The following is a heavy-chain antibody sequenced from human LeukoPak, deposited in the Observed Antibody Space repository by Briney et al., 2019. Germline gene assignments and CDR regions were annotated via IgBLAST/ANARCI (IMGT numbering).Heavy chain of an antibody. D-gene: IGHD2-2*02. J-gene: IGHJ6*02. CDR2: INHSGST. CDR3: ARAASGYCSSTSCYRRRYYYGMDV. CDR1: GGSFSGYY. V-gene: IGHV4-34*01. Sequence: PSETLSLTCAVYGGSFSGYYWSWIRQPPGKGLEWIGEINHSGSTNYNPSLKSRVTISVDTSKSQFSLKLSSVTAADTAVYYCARAASGYCSSTSCYRRRYYYGMDVWGQGTTVTVSS.